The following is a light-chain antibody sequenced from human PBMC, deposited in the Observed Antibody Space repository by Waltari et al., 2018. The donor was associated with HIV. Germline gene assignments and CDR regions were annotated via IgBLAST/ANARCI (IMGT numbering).Light chain of an antibody. J-gene: IGLJ2*01. CDR1: KLGDKY. CDR2: PDS. CDR3: QAWDSITVV. V-gene: IGLV3-1*01. Sequence: SYELTQPPSVSVSPGQTASITCSGDKLGDKYACWYQQKPGQSPGLVIYPDSKRPSGIPQRFSGSNSGNTATLTLRGTQASDDADYCCQAWDSITVVFGGGTKLTVL.